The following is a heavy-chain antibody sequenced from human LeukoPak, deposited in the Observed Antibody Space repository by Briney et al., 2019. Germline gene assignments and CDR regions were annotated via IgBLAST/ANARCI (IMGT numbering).Heavy chain of an antibody. J-gene: IGHJ6*02. CDR1: GGSISSGDYY. CDR2: IYYSGST. Sequence: PSETLSLTCTVSGGSISSGDYYWSWIRQPSGKGLEWIGYIYYSGSTYYNPSLKSRVTISVDTSKNQFSLKLSSVTAADTAVYYCAREWWYYDSSGYYYYYGMDVWGQGTTVTVSS. V-gene: IGHV4-30-4*01. D-gene: IGHD3-22*01. CDR3: AREWWYYDSSGYYYYYGMDV.